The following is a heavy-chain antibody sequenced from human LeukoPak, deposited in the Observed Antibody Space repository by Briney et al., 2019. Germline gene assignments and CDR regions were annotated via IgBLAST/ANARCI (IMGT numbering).Heavy chain of an antibody. CDR2: IYHSGST. D-gene: IGHD3-10*01. CDR1: GYSISSGYY. V-gene: IGHV4-38-2*02. J-gene: IGHJ4*02. Sequence: PSETLSLTCTVSGYSISSGYYWGWIRQPPGKGLEWIGSIYHSGSTYYNPSLKSRVTISVDTSKNQFSLKLSSVTAADTAVYYCARASYYGSGSYYTFLFDYWGQGTLVTVSS. CDR3: ARASYYGSGSYYTFLFDY.